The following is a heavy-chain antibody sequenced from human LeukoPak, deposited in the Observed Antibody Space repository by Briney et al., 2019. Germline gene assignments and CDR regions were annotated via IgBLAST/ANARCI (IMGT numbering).Heavy chain of an antibody. CDR3: ARAVSSSWYGNYYYYYGMDV. Sequence: ASVKVSCKASGYTFTSYAMHWVRQAPGQRLEWMGWINAGNGNTKYSQKFQGRVTITADESTSTAYMELSSLRSEDTAVYYCARAVSSSWYGNYYYYYGMDVWGQGTTVTVSS. D-gene: IGHD6-13*01. J-gene: IGHJ6*02. CDR1: GYTFTSYA. V-gene: IGHV1-3*01. CDR2: INAGNGNT.